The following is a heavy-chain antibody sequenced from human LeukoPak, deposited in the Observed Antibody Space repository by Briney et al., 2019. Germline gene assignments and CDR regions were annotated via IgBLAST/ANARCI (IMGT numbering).Heavy chain of an antibody. CDR1: GFTFSSYA. CDR2: ISGSGGST. CDR3: ANPPNPWSGYYNGDS. D-gene: IGHD3-3*01. J-gene: IGHJ4*02. V-gene: IGHV3-23*01. Sequence: GGSLRLSCAASGFTFSSYAMSWVRQAPGKGLEWVSAISGSGGSTYYADSVKGRFTISRDNSKNTLYLQMNSPRAEDTAVYYCANPPNPWSGYYNGDSWGQGTLVTVSS.